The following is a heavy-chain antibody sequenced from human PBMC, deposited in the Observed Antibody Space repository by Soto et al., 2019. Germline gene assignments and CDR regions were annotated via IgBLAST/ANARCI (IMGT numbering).Heavy chain of an antibody. CDR1: GGTFSSYA. CDR3: ARVTNYYGSGSALYYYYGMDV. Sequence: SVKVSCKASGGTFSSYAISWVRQAPGQGLEWMGGIIPIFGTANYAQKFQGRVTITADESTSTAYMELSSLRSEDTAVYYCARVTNYYGSGSALYYYYGMDVWGQGTTVTVSS. D-gene: IGHD3-10*01. CDR2: IIPIFGTA. V-gene: IGHV1-69*13. J-gene: IGHJ6*02.